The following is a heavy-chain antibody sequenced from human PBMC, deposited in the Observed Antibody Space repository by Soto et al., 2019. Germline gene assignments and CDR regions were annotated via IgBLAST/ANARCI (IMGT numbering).Heavy chain of an antibody. Sequence: QVQLVQSGAEVKKPGSSVKVSCKASGGTFSSYAISWVRQAPGQGLEWMGGIIPIFGTANYAQKFQGRVTITADESTSTAYMELSSLRSEDTAVYYCARYGPQAGTIFDWFQLDYWGQGTLVTVSS. J-gene: IGHJ4*02. CDR3: ARYGPQAGTIFDWFQLDY. V-gene: IGHV1-69*01. D-gene: IGHD3-9*01. CDR2: IIPIFGTA. CDR1: GGTFSSYA.